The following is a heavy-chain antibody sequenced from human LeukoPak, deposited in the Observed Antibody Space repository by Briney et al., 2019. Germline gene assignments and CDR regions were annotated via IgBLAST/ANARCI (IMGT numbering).Heavy chain of an antibody. D-gene: IGHD4-23*01. J-gene: IGHJ3*02. CDR1: GGSISSYY. V-gene: IGHV4-59*08. CDR2: IYYSGST. Sequence: SETLSLTCTVSGGSISSYYWSWIRQPPGKGLEWIGYIYYSGSTNYNPSLKSRVTISVDTSKNQFSLELSSVTAADTAVYYFAREYGGDAFDIWGQGTMVTSLQ. CDR3: AREYGGDAFDI.